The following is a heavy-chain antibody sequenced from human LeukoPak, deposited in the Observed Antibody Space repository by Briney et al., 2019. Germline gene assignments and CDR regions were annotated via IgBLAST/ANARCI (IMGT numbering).Heavy chain of an antibody. D-gene: IGHD4-17*01. Sequence: GASVTVSCKASGYTYTSYGISWVRQAPGQGLEWMGWISAYNGDTQYAQKFQGRVTMTTETSTRTTYMELRSLRSDDTAVYYCARRGGKNYGDYVVYDKYMDVWGTGTTVTVSS. V-gene: IGHV1-18*01. CDR3: ARRGGKNYGDYVVYDKYMDV. CDR2: ISAYNGDT. CDR1: GYTYTSYG. J-gene: IGHJ6*03.